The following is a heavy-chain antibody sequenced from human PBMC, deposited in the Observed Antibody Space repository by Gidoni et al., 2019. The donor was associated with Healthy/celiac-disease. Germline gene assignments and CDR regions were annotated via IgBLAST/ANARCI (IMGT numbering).Heavy chain of an antibody. D-gene: IGHD6-6*01. CDR1: GSTFSRSS. V-gene: IGHV3-30*01. J-gene: IGHJ4*02. CDR3: ATIGSSSSRFDY. Sequence: QVQLVESGGGVVQPGMSLSLCCTPSGSTFSRSSMHWVRQAPGQGREWGAVISYDGSNKNYADSVKGRFTISRDSSKNTLYRQMNSLRAEDTAVYYCATIGSSSSRFDYWGQGALVTVPS. CDR2: ISYDGSNK.